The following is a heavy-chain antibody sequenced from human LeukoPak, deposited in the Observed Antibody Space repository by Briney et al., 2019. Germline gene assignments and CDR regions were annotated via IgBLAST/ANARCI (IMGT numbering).Heavy chain of an antibody. D-gene: IGHD6-25*01. V-gene: IGHV4-38-2*02. J-gene: IGHJ5*02. Sequence: SETLSLTCTVSGYSISSGYYWGWVRQPPGKGLEWIGSIYHSWRTYYNPSLTSQVTISVDKSKHQFSLKLTSVTAADTAVYYCGREGDSSGVGWFDPWGQGTLVTVSS. CDR1: GYSISSGYY. CDR3: GREGDSSGVGWFDP. CDR2: IYHSWRT.